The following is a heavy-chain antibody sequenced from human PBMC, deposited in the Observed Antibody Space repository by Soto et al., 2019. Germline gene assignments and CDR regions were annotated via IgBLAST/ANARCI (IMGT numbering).Heavy chain of an antibody. Sequence: GGSLRLSCAASGFTVSSNYMSWVRQAPGKGLEWVSVIYSGGSTYYADSVKGRFTISRDNSKNTLYLQMNSLRAEDTAVYYCARGGASSWNNYYYGMDVWGQGTTVTVSS. J-gene: IGHJ6*02. V-gene: IGHV3-53*01. CDR2: IYSGGST. D-gene: IGHD6-13*01. CDR1: GFTVSSNY. CDR3: ARGGASSWNNYYYGMDV.